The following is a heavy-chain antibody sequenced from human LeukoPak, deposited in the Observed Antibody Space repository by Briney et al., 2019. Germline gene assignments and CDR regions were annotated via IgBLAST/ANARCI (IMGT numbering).Heavy chain of an antibody. D-gene: IGHD1-14*01. CDR2: IYYRSHWKN. V-gene: IGHV6-1*01. CDR1: GDSFSINSSA. Sequence: SHILSLTFTISGDSFSINSSALNWTRQAPSRGLEWVGRIYYRSHWKNYYAVSVRSLISANADTSKNQFSLQLNSVSPEDTAVYYCVRDEPGPDTNFDYWGQGILVTVSS. CDR3: VRDEPGPDTNFDY. J-gene: IGHJ4*02.